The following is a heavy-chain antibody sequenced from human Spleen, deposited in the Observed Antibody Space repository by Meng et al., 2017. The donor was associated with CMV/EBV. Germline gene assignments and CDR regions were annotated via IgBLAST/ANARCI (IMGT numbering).Heavy chain of an antibody. Sequence: SETLSLTCTVSGGSISSSSYYWGWIRQPPGKGLEWIGSIYYSGSTYYNPSLKSRFTISVDTSKNQFSLKLSSVTAADTAVYYLARQLFGYYDSSGYYYREHAFDIWGQGTMVTVSS. CDR3: ARQLFGYYDSSGYYYREHAFDI. D-gene: IGHD3-22*01. CDR1: GGSISSSSYY. CDR2: IYYSGST. V-gene: IGHV4-39*01. J-gene: IGHJ3*02.